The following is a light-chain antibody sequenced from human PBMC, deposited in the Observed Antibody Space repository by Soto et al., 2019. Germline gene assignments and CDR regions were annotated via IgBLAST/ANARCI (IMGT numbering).Light chain of an antibody. CDR3: QQYNSYSWT. V-gene: IGKV1-5*01. Sequence: DIQMTQSPSTLSASVGDRVTITCRASQSISSWLAWYQQKPGKAPRLLIYAASSLKSGVPSRFSGSGSGTEFTLTISSLQPDDFATYYCQQYNSYSWTFVQGTKVEIK. CDR1: QSISSW. J-gene: IGKJ1*01. CDR2: AAS.